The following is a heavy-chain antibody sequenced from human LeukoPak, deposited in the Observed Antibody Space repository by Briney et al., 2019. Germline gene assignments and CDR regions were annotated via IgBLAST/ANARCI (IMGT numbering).Heavy chain of an antibody. CDR2: IYWDDDK. J-gene: IGHJ5*02. CDR1: GFSLSTSGVG. V-gene: IGHV2-5*02. Sequence: SGPTLVKPTQTLTLTCTFSGFSLSTSGVGVGWIRQPPGKALEWLAHIYWDDDKRYSPSLKSRLTITKDTSKNQVVLTMTNMDPVDTATYYCAHSSGSYYNGWFDPWGQGTLVTVSS. CDR3: AHSSGSYYNGWFDP. D-gene: IGHD3-10*01.